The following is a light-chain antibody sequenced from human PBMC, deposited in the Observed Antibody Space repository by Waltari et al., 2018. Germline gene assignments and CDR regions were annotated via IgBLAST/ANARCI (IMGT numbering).Light chain of an antibody. CDR1: SSNLGTNL. CDR2: SND. J-gene: IGLJ2*01. V-gene: IGLV1-44*01. CDR3: ATWDDSLNGQL. Sequence: QSVLTQPPSASGTPGQRVTISCSGSSSNLGTNLVNWYQQLPGAAPKLLLYSNDQGPSGVPDRFSGSKSGTSASLGISGLQSEDEADYYCATWDDSLNGQLFGGGTKLTVL.